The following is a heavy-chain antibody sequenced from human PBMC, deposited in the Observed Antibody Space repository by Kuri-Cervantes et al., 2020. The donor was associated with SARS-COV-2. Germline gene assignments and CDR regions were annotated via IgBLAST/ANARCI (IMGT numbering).Heavy chain of an antibody. V-gene: IGHV3-30-3*01. J-gene: IGHJ4*02. CDR1: GFTFSSYA. CDR2: ISYDGSNK. Sequence: GGSLRLSCAASGFTFSSYAMHWVRQAPGKGLEWVAVISYDGSNKYYADFVKGRFTISRDNSKNTLYLQMNSLRAEDTAVYYCAREISQSIAAAGTPLDYWGQGTLVTVSS. D-gene: IGHD6-13*01. CDR3: AREISQSIAAAGTPLDY.